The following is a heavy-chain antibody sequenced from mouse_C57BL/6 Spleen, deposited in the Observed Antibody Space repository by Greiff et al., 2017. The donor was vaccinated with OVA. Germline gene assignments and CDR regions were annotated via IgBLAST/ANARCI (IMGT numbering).Heavy chain of an antibody. CDR2: IDPNRGGT. V-gene: IGHV1-72*01. D-gene: IGHD1-1*01. CDR1: GYTFTSYW. CDR3: AREGYYGSSYEGFAY. Sequence: QVQLQQPGAELVKPGASVKLSCKASGYTFTSYWMHWVKQRPGRGLEWIGRIDPNRGGTKYNEKFKSKATLTVDKPSSTAYMQLSSLTSEDSAVYDCAREGYYGSSYEGFAYWGQGTLVTVSA. J-gene: IGHJ3*01.